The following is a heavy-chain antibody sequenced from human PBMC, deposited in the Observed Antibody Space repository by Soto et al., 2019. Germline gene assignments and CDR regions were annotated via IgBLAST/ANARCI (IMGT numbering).Heavy chain of an antibody. D-gene: IGHD1-7*01. CDR2: IFHSGNA. J-gene: IGHJ5*02. Sequence: SETLSLTCTVSGGSIRNVYWSWIRQAPGKGLEWIGLIFHSGNAKYNPSLKSRVTISVDTSKNQFSLSLGSVTAADTAVYYCAGYNWNYYFDPWGQGTLVTVSS. CDR3: AGYNWNYYFDP. CDR1: GGSIRNVY. V-gene: IGHV4-59*03.